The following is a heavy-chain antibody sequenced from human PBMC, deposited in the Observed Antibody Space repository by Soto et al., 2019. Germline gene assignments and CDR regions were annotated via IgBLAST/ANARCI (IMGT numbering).Heavy chain of an antibody. CDR1: GFTFSSYG. V-gene: IGHV3-30*18. D-gene: IGHD6-19*01. Sequence: HPGGSLRLSCAASGFTFSSYGMHWVRQAPGKGLEWVAVIPYDESNKYYTDSVQGRFTISRDNSKNTVYLQMNSLRAEDTAVYYCAKDSTRPTVSGTPSYYFDYWGQGTLVTVSS. J-gene: IGHJ4*02. CDR2: IPYDESNK. CDR3: AKDSTRPTVSGTPSYYFDY.